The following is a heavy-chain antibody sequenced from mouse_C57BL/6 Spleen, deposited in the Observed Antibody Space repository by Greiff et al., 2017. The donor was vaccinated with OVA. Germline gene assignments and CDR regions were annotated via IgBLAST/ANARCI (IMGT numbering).Heavy chain of an antibody. D-gene: IGHD1-1*01. CDR3: ARGGSTTVVPYFDD. J-gene: IGHJ2*01. CDR2: IDPEDGET. V-gene: IGHV14-2*01. CDR1: GFNIKDYY. Sequence: VQLQQSGAELVKPGASVKLSCTASGFNIKDYYMHWVKQRTEQGLEWIGRIDPEDGETKYAPTFQGKATITADTSSNTAYLQLSSLTSEDTAVYYCARGGSTTVVPYFDDWGQGTTLTVSS.